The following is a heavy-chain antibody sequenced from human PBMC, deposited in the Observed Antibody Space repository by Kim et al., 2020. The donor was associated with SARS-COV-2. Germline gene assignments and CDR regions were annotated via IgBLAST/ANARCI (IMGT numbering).Heavy chain of an antibody. CDR3: ARGGWSQWYYYYYGMDV. D-gene: IGHD3-3*01. Sequence: LKSRVTISVDTSKNQFSLKLSSVTAADTAVYYCARGGWSQWYYYYYGMDVWGQGTTVTVSS. J-gene: IGHJ6*02. V-gene: IGHV4-59*09.